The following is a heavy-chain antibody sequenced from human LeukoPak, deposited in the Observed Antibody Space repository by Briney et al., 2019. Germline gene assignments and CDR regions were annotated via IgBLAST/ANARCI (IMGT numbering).Heavy chain of an antibody. V-gene: IGHV3-23*01. Sequence: PGRALRLSCAASGFTFSSYAMSWVRQAPAKGLEWVSAIRGSGGSTYYADSVKGRFTFSRDNSKNTLYLQMSIVRAEDTGVYYCAKGSSGTAMVAYYFDYWGQGTLVTVSS. CDR3: AKGSSGTAMVAYYFDY. CDR1: GFTFSSYA. J-gene: IGHJ4*02. D-gene: IGHD5-18*01. CDR2: IRGSGGST.